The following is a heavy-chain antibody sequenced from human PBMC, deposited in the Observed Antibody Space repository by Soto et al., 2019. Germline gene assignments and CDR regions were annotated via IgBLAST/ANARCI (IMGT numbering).Heavy chain of an antibody. Sequence: HGESLNISCKGSRYSFTSYWIGLVRQMPGKGLEWMGIIYPGDSDTRYSPSVQGQVTISADKSISTAYLQWSSLKASDTAMYYCARPRCSGGRCYSDAFDIWGQGTMVTVSS. D-gene: IGHD2-15*01. V-gene: IGHV5-51*01. CDR1: RYSFTSYW. CDR2: IYPGDSDT. J-gene: IGHJ3*02. CDR3: ARPRCSGGRCYSDAFDI.